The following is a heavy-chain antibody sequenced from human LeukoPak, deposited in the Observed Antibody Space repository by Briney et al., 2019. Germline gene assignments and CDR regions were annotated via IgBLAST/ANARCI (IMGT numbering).Heavy chain of an antibody. D-gene: IGHD6-13*01. CDR3: HSIAAAGTGY. CDR1: GFTLSSYS. CDR2: ISRSSSFI. J-gene: IGHJ4*02. V-gene: IGHV3-21*01. Sequence: PGGSLRLSCAASGFTLSSYSMNWVRQAPGKGLEWVSSISRSSSFIYYADSVKGRFTISRENAKNSLYLQMNSLRAEDTAVYYCHSIAAAGTGYWGQGILVTVSS.